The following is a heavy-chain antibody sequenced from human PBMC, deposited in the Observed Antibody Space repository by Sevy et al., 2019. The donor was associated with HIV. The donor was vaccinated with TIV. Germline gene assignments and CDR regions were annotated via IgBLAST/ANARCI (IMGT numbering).Heavy chain of an antibody. J-gene: IGHJ6*02. V-gene: IGHV1-18*01. CDR1: GYTFTSYG. D-gene: IGHD2-2*01. CDR3: ARDLEDIVVVPGSMDV. Sequence: ASVKVSCKASGYTFTSYGISWVRQAPGQGLEWMGWISAYNGNTNYAQKLQGRVTMTTDTSTSTAYMELRSLRSDDTAVYYCARDLEDIVVVPGSMDVWGQGTTVTVSS. CDR2: ISAYNGNT.